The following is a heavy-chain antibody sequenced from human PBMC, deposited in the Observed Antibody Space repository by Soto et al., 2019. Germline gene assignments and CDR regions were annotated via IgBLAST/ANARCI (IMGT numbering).Heavy chain of an antibody. CDR2: INPNSGGT. J-gene: IGHJ6*02. Sequence: ASVKVSCKASGYTFTGYYMHWVRQAPGQGLEWMGWINPNSGGTNYAQKFQGWVTMTRDTSISTAYMELSSLRSEDTAVYYCAGPVRWGGNYYYYGMDVWGQGTTVTVSS. CDR3: AGPVRWGGNYYYYGMDV. CDR1: GYTFTGYY. D-gene: IGHD7-27*01. V-gene: IGHV1-2*04.